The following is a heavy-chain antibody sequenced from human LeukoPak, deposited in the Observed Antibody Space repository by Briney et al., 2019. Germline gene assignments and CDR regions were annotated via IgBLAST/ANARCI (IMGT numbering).Heavy chain of an antibody. V-gene: IGHV4-30-2*01. CDR1: GGSISSGGYS. CDR2: IYHSGST. J-gene: IGHJ5*02. D-gene: IGHD3-10*01. Sequence: PSQTLSLTCAVSGGSISSGGYSWSWIRQPPGKGLEWIGYIYHSGSTYYNPSLKSRVTISVDRSKNQFSLKLSSVTAADTAVYYCARRVTMVRGVKNWFDPWGQGTLATVSS. CDR3: ARRVTMVRGVKNWFDP.